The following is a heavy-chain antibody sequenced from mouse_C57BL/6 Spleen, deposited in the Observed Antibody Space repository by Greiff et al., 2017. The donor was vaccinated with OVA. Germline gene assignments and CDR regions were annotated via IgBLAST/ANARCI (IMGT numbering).Heavy chain of an antibody. CDR2: IYPGDGDT. CDR1: GYAFSSYW. CDR3: ARREYDEDYFDY. J-gene: IGHJ2*01. D-gene: IGHD2-14*01. V-gene: IGHV1-80*01. Sequence: QVQLQQSGAELVKPGASVKISCKASGYAFSSYWMNWVKQRPGKGLEWIGQIYPGDGDTNYNGKFKGKATLTADKSSSTAYMQLSSLTSEDSAVYFCARREYDEDYFDYWGQGTTLTVSS.